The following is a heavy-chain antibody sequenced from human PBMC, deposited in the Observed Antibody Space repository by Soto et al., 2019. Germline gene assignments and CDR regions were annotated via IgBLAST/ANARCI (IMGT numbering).Heavy chain of an antibody. CDR3: ARKSGGTAFDI. CDR2: IYYSGSI. Sequence: PSETLSLTCTFSCGSIISGLYYWSWIRQHPGKGLEWIAYIYYSGSIYYNPSLKSRLTISRDTSKNQFSLKLSSVTAADTAVYYCARKSGGTAFDIWGQGTMVTVSS. CDR1: CGSIISGLYY. J-gene: IGHJ3*02. D-gene: IGHD1-1*01. V-gene: IGHV4-31*03.